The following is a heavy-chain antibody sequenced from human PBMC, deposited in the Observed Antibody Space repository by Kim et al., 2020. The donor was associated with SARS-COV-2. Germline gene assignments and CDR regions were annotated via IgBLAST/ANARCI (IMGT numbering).Heavy chain of an antibody. CDR3: AKSRGDN. CDR2: SVGST. V-gene: IGHV3-23*01. D-gene: IGHD2-21*01. J-gene: IGHJ4*02. Sequence: SVGSTYYADSGKGRFTISRDNSKNTLYLQMNSLRAEDTAVYYCAKSRGDNWGQGTLVTVSS.